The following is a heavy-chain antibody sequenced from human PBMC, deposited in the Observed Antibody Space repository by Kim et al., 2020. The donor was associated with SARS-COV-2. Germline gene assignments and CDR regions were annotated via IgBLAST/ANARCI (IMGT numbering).Heavy chain of an antibody. Sequence: SRVTISVDTSKNQLSLKLSSVTAADTAVYYCARGSAWGGYCSGGSCDFDYWGQGTLVTVSS. V-gene: IGHV4-34*01. CDR3: ARGSAWGGYCSGGSCDFDY. J-gene: IGHJ4*02. D-gene: IGHD2-15*01.